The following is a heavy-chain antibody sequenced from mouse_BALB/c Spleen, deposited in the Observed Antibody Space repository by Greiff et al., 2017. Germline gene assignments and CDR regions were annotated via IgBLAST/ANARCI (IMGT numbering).Heavy chain of an antibody. D-gene: IGHD2-1*01. CDR2: IWGDGST. Sequence: QVQLKQSGPGLVAPSQSLSITCTVSGFSLTGYGVNWVRQPPGKGLEWLGMIWGDGSTDYNSALKSRLSISKDNSKSQVFLKMNSLQTDDTAMYYCARNLGGYGNYAWFAYWGQGTLVTVSA. J-gene: IGHJ3*01. V-gene: IGHV2-6-7*01. CDR1: GFSLTGYG. CDR3: ARNLGGYGNYAWFAY.